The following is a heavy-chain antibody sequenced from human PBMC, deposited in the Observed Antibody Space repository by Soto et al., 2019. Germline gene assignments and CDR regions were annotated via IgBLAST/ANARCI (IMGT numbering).Heavy chain of an antibody. D-gene: IGHD3-22*01. CDR3: ARGTGRSRYYYYY. V-gene: IGHV1-2*02. CDR1: GYTFTGYY. Sequence: GASVKVSCKASGYTFTGYYMHWVRQAPGQGLEWMGWINPNSGVTKYAQKFQGRVTMTRDTSISTAHMELSSLRSDGTAVYYCARGTGRSRYYYYYWGQGTLVTVSS. J-gene: IGHJ4*02. CDR2: INPNSGVT.